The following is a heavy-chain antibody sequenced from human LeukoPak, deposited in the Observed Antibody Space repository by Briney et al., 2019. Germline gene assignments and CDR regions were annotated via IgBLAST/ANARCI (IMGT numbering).Heavy chain of an antibody. V-gene: IGHV4-30-4*01. Sequence: SETLSLTCTVSGGSISNGYYYWSWIRQPPGQGLEWIGYTYYSGSTYYKSSLKSRVSISVDTSKNQFSLKLSSVTAADTAVYYCARIRRLTTFAVVITNYFDYWGQGTLVTVSS. J-gene: IGHJ4*02. CDR1: GGSISNGYYY. CDR2: TYYSGST. D-gene: IGHD3-3*01. CDR3: ARIRRLTTFAVVITNYFDY.